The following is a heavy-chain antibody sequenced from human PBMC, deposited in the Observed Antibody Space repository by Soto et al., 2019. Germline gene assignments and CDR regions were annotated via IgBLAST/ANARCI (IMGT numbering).Heavy chain of an antibody. CDR1: GFTFRTYA. CDR2: ISYDGSNK. J-gene: IGHJ4*02. D-gene: IGHD3-10*01. CDR3: AKDPSMARGVFDY. V-gene: IGHV3-30*18. Sequence: GGSLRLSCAASGFTFRTYAMNWVRQAPGKGLEWVAVISYDGSNKYYADSVKGRFTISRDNSKNTLYLQMNSLRAEDTAVYYCAKDPSMARGVFDYWGQGTLVTVSS.